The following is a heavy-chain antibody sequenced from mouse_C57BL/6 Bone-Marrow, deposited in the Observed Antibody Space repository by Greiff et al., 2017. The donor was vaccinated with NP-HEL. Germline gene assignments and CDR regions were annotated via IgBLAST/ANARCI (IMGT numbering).Heavy chain of an antibody. D-gene: IGHD1-1*01. CDR3: AGLLRRGYFDV. CDR1: GFNIKNTY. J-gene: IGHJ1*03. V-gene: IGHV14-3*01. Sequence: VQLQQSVAELVRPGASVKLSCTASGFNIKNTYMHWVKQRPDQGLEWIRRIEPANGNNKYAPKFQGKATITAEPSSNPAYLQLSSLTSEDTAIYYCAGLLRRGYFDVWGTGTTVTVSS. CDR2: IEPANGNN.